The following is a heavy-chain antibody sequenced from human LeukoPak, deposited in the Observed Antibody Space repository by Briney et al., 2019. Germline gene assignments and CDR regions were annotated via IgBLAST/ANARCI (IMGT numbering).Heavy chain of an antibody. V-gene: IGHV3-30*18. D-gene: IGHD5-12*01. Sequence: PGGSLRLSCAASGFTFSSYGMHWVRQAPGKGLEWVAVISYDGSNKYYADSVKGRFTISRDNSKNTLYLQMNSLRAEDTAVYYCAKGNSGYQDYWGQGTLVTVSS. CDR1: GFTFSSYG. CDR3: AKGNSGYQDY. CDR2: ISYDGSNK. J-gene: IGHJ4*02.